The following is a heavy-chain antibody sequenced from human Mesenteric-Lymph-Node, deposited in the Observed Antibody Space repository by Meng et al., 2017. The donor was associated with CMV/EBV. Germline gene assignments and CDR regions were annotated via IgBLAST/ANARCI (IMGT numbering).Heavy chain of an antibody. D-gene: IGHD3-9*01. CDR2: INHSGST. CDR3: ARGSSYDILTGYFDY. Sequence: QGQCPRGGAGLLKTSGTRSVMWAVYGGSFRCYYWNWIRQSPEKGLEWIGEINHSGSTTYNQSFTSRIIISVDTSTNQISLNMSSVTAADTAVYYCARGSSYDILTGYFDYWGQGALVTVSS. J-gene: IGHJ4*02. V-gene: IGHV4-34*01. CDR1: GGSFRCYY.